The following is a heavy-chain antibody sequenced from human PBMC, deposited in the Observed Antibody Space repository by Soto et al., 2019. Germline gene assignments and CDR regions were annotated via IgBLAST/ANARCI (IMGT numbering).Heavy chain of an antibody. CDR2: ISAKNGNT. CDR3: VREPPETPPDH. J-gene: IGHJ4*02. CDR1: GYTFSDYG. Sequence: QVQLVQSGADVKKPGASVKVSCKTSGYTFSDYGISWVRQAPGQGLEWMGWISAKNGNTNFAQKFRGRVTMTTDTSTSTVYMEVRNLKLDDTAVYYCVREPPETPPDHWGQGTLVTVSS. V-gene: IGHV1-18*01.